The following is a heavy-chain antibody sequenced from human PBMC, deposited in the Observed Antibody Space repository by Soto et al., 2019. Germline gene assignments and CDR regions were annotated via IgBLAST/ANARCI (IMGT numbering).Heavy chain of an antibody. J-gene: IGHJ6*02. CDR3: PRGLGGRMDD. D-gene: IGHD3-16*01. CDR1: GTIFSSYT. V-gene: IGHV1-69*08. Sequence: QVQLVQSGAEVKKPGSSVRVSCKASGTIFSSYTISWVRQAPGQGLEWMGRIIPILGETNSAQKYHCRVPLTADKSTNTAYMQLNSLRLEDTAVYYFPRGLGGRMDDWGQGTTVTVSS. CDR2: IIPILGET.